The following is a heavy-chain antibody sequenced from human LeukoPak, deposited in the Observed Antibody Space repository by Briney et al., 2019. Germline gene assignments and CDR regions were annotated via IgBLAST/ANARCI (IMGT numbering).Heavy chain of an antibody. Sequence: GGSLRLSCVASGSGFTFSEFWMGWVRQAPGERLEWVANIKGDGSETYYVDSVKGRFTISRDNAKNSVYLEMNSLRADDTSFYRGAREAYCGGPSCFAVNYMDVWGKGTTVTVSS. CDR3: AREAYCGGPSCFAVNYMDV. CDR1: GSGFTFSEFW. D-gene: IGHD2-21*01. J-gene: IGHJ6*03. V-gene: IGHV3-7*01. CDR2: IKGDGSET.